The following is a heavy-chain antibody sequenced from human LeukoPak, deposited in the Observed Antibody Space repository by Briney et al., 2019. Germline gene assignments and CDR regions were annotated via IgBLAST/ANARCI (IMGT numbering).Heavy chain of an antibody. CDR3: ARAGTSTYGVDV. D-gene: IGHD2-2*01. CDR2: IWYDGTNK. Sequence: GRSLRLSCAASGFTFSTYGMHWVRQAPGKGLEWVAVIWYDGTNKYYADSVKGRFTISRDNSNNTLYPQVNSLRAEDTAVYYCARAGTSTYGVDVWGQGTTVTVSS. CDR1: GFTFSTYG. J-gene: IGHJ6*02. V-gene: IGHV3-33*01.